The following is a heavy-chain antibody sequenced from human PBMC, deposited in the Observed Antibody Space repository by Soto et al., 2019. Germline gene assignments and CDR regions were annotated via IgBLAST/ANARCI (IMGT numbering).Heavy chain of an antibody. Sequence: ASVKVSCKASGYTFTSYAMHWVRQAPGQRLEWMGWINAGNGNTKYSQKFQGRVTITRDTSASTAYMELSSLRSEDTAVYYCAREDLIVVVIPRGMDVWAQGTTVTVSS. J-gene: IGHJ6*01. CDR2: INAGNGNT. CDR3: AREDLIVVVIPRGMDV. V-gene: IGHV1-3*01. D-gene: IGHD3-22*01. CDR1: GYTFTSYA.